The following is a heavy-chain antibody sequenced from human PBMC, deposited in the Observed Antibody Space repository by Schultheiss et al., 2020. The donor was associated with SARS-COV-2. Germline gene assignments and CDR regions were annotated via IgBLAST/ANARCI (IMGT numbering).Heavy chain of an antibody. Sequence: SQTLSLTCNVSGGSIISGGDFWTWIRQHPGKGLEWIGYISYSGSTYYNPSLKSRVTMSLDTSKNQFSLKLSSVTAADTAVYYCARDKWLVGSDYWGQGTLVTVSS. CDR2: ISYSGST. CDR1: GGSIISGGDF. J-gene: IGHJ4*02. CDR3: ARDKWLVGSDY. D-gene: IGHD5-12*01. V-gene: IGHV4-31*03.